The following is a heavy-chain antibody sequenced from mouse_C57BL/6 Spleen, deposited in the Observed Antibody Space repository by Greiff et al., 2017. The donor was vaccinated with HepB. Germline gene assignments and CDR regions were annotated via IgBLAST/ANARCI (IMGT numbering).Heavy chain of an antibody. J-gene: IGHJ4*01. CDR2: IYPGDGDT. CDR3: ARENGSSYEAMDY. V-gene: IGHV1-80*01. CDR1: GYAFSSYW. D-gene: IGHD1-1*01. Sequence: QVQLKQSGAELVKPGASVKISCKASGYAFSSYWMNWVKQRPGKGLEWIGQIYPGDGDTNYNGKFKGKATLTADKSSSTAYMQLSSLTSEDSAVYFCARENGSSYEAMDYWGQGTSVTVSS.